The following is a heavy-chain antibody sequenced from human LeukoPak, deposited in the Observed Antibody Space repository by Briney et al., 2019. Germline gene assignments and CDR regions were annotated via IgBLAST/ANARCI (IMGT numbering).Heavy chain of an antibody. Sequence: SETLSLTCTVSGGSISVYYWSWIRQPPGKGLEWIGYIYYSGSTNYNPSLKSRVTISVDTSKTQFSLMLSSVTAADTAVYYCARHSKYYYDSSGSYVGYFQHWGQGTLVTVSS. CDR2: IYYSGST. J-gene: IGHJ1*01. CDR1: GGSISVYY. CDR3: ARHSKYYYDSSGSYVGYFQH. D-gene: IGHD3-22*01. V-gene: IGHV4-59*08.